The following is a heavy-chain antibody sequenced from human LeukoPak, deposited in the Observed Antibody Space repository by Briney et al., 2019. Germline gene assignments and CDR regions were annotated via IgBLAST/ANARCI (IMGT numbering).Heavy chain of an antibody. Sequence: PGGSLRLSCAASGFSFSSYGMSWVRQAPGKGLEWVSALTSSGGSTYYADSVKGRFTISRDNSRHTMYLQMNSLRADDTAVHFCAKDDLYGKFDYWGQGTLVTVSS. CDR1: GFSFSSYG. J-gene: IGHJ4*02. CDR3: AKDDLYGKFDY. CDR2: LTSSGGST. D-gene: IGHD4-17*01. V-gene: IGHV3-23*01.